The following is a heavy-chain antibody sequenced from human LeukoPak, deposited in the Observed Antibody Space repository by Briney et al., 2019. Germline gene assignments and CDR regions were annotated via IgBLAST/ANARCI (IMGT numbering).Heavy chain of an antibody. Sequence: ASVKVSCKTSGYTFTGYYVHWVRQAPGQGLEWMGWINPNGGGTVHAQKFQGRVTMTRDTSISTAYMDLSRLRSDDTAVYYCARDRPAGESGSCLDYWGQGTLVTVSS. CDR2: INPNGGGT. J-gene: IGHJ4*02. CDR1: GYTFTGYY. V-gene: IGHV1-2*02. CDR3: ARDRPAGESGSCLDY. D-gene: IGHD1-26*01.